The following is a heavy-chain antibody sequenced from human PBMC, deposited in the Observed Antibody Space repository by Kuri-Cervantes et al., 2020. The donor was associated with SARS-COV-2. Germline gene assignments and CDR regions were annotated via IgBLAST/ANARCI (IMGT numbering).Heavy chain of an antibody. CDR1: GFTFSSYA. J-gene: IGHJ4*02. CDR3: AREGFQYQLLRGAYFDY. Sequence: GESLKISCAASGFTFSSYAMSWVRQAPGKGLEWVSAISGSGGSTYYADSVKGRFTISRDNSKNTLYLQMNSLRAEDTAVYYCAREGFQYQLLRGAYFDYWGQGTLVTVSS. D-gene: IGHD2-2*01. CDR2: ISGSGGST. V-gene: IGHV3-23*01.